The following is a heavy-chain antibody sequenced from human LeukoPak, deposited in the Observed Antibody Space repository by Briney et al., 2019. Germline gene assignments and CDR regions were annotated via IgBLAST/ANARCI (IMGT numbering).Heavy chain of an antibody. CDR1: GFTFSSYS. CDR2: ISSSSSTI. CDR3: ASTLKRDY. J-gene: IGHJ4*02. V-gene: IGHV3-48*01. Sequence: GGSLRLSCAASGFTFSSYSMNWVRQAPGKGLEWVSYISSSSSTIYYADSVKGRFTISRGNAKNTLYLQMNSLRAEDTALYYCASTLKRDYWGQGTLVTVSS.